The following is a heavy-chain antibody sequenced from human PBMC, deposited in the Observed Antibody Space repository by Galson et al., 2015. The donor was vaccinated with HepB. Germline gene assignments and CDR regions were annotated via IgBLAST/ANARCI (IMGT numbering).Heavy chain of an antibody. CDR3: ARLEGHRGWFDP. CDR1: GYTFTSYG. CDR2: ISAYNGNT. D-gene: IGHD1-14*01. V-gene: IGHV1-18*01. J-gene: IGHJ5*02. Sequence: SVTVSCKASGYTFTSYGISWVRQAPGQGLEWMGWISAYNGNTNYAQKLQGRVTMTTDTSTSTAYMELSRLRSDDTAVYYCARLEGHRGWFDPWGQGTLVTVSS.